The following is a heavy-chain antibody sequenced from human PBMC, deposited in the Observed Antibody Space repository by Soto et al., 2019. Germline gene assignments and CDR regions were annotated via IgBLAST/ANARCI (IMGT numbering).Heavy chain of an antibody. CDR3: GRGRSGELVVFY. V-gene: IGHV1-2*02. CDR1: GYTFTGYY. Sequence: QVQLVQSGPEVKKSGASVKVSCKASGYTFTGYYIHWVRQAPGQGLEWMGEIGPNSGDTKYAQKFQGRVTMTRDTSISTVYMELSNLSPDDMAVYYCGRGRSGELVVFYWGQGTLVTVYS. J-gene: IGHJ4*02. D-gene: IGHD2-15*01. CDR2: IGPNSGDT.